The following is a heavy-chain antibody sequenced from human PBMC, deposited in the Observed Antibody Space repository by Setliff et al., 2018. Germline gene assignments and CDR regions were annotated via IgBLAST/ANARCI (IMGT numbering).Heavy chain of an antibody. D-gene: IGHD5-12*01. V-gene: IGHV1-46*01. CDR1: GYTFTSHN. CDR2: ISPSGGTT. J-gene: IGHJ6*02. CDR3: ARDRGESGYDSYYGMDV. Sequence: ASVKVSCKASGYTFTSHNLHWVRQAPGQGLEWVGEISPSGGTTRNAQSFQGRVTLTRDTSTRTVYLDPSDLRSEDTAVYYCARDRGESGYDSYYGMDVWGQGTTVTVSS.